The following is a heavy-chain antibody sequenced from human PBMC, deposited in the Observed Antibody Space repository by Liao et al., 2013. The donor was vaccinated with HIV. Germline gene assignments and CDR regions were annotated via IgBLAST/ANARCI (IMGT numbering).Heavy chain of an antibody. CDR2: INHGGST. Sequence: QVQLQQWGAGLLKPSETLSLTCAVYGGSFRGHYWSWIRQPPGKGLEWIGEINHGGSTNYNPSLKSRVTISVDTSKKQFSLKLSSVTAADTAVYYCARGRAYYDFWDLDRGFDYWGQGTLVTVSS. D-gene: IGHD3-3*01. CDR1: GGSFRGHY. CDR3: ARGRAYYDFWDLDRGFDY. V-gene: IGHV4-34*01. J-gene: IGHJ4*02.